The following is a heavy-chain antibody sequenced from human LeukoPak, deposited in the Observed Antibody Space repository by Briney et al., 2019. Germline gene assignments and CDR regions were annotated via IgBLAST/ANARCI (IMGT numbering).Heavy chain of an antibody. V-gene: IGHV3-20*04. CDR1: GFTFDDYG. J-gene: IGHJ6*03. CDR3: ARLTTVTSFYYYYYMDV. Sequence: EGSLRLSCAASGFTFDDYGMSWVRQAPGKGLEWVSGINWNGGSTGYADSVKGRFTISRDNAKNSLYLQMNSLRAEDTALYYCARLTTVTSFYYYYYMDVWGKGTTVTVSS. D-gene: IGHD4-17*01. CDR2: INWNGGST.